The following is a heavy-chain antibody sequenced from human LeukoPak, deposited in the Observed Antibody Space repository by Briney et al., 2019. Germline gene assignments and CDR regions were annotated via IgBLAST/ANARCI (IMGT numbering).Heavy chain of an antibody. J-gene: IGHJ4*02. V-gene: IGHV4-39*01. CDR1: GGSISSSNYY. CDR3: ARQHTYIDY. CDR2: IYYSGST. Sequence: SETLPLTCTVSGGSISSSNYYWGWIRQPPGKGLEWIGSIYYSGSTYYNPSLKSRVTISLDTSKNQFSLKLSSVTAADTAVYYCARQHTYIDYWGQGTLVTVSS.